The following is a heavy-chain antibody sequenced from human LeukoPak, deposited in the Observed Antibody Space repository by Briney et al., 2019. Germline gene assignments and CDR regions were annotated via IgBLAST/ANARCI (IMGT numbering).Heavy chain of an antibody. CDR1: GGSISSYY. J-gene: IGHJ4*02. Sequence: SETLSLTCTVSGGSISSYYWSWLRQPPGKGLEWIGYIYYSGSTNYNPSLKSRVTISVDTSKNQFSLKLSSVTAADTAVYYCARAGYYDSSGYYYYWGQGTLVTVSS. CDR3: ARAGYYDSSGYYYY. V-gene: IGHV4-59*01. D-gene: IGHD3-22*01. CDR2: IYYSGST.